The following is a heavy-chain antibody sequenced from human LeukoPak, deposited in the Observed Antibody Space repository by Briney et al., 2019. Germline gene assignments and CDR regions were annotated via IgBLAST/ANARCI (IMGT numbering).Heavy chain of an antibody. J-gene: IGHJ4*02. D-gene: IGHD4-17*01. CDR3: ARDRTVTTFDS. V-gene: IGHV3-7*01. CDR2: IKQDGSQR. CDR1: GFTFGSYW. Sequence: GGSLRLSCAASGFTFGSYWMSWVRQAPGKGLEWVANIKQDGSQRYYVDSVKGRFTISTDNAKNSLYLQMISLRVEDTALYYCARDRTVTTFDSWGQGTLVTVSS.